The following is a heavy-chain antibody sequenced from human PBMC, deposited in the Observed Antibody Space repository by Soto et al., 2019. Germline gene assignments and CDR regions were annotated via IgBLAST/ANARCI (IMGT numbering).Heavy chain of an antibody. CDR1: AYSFTSYW. CDR3: ARLRDSYYGMDV. J-gene: IGHJ6*02. V-gene: IGHV5-51*01. Sequence: GESLKVSCKSSAYSFTSYWIGWVRQMPGKGLEWMAIIYPGDSDTRYSPSFQGQVNISADKSISTADLQWTSLKASATPMYDCARLRDSYYGMDVWGQGTTVTVSS. CDR2: IYPGDSDT. D-gene: IGHD3-10*01.